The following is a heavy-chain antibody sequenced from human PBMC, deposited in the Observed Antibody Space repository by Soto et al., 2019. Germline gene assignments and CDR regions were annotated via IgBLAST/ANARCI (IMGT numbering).Heavy chain of an antibody. CDR2: INHSGST. J-gene: IGHJ4*02. D-gene: IGHD4-17*01. CDR1: GGSFSGYY. CDR3: ARWEAYGDYGSGDY. V-gene: IGHV4-34*01. Sequence: QVQLQQWGAGLLKPSETLSLTCAVYGGSFSGYYWSWIRQPPGKGLEWIGEINHSGSTNYNPSLKSRLTLSVDHSNHPRSPKLSSVPAADTAVYDCARWEAYGDYGSGDYWGQGTLVTVSS.